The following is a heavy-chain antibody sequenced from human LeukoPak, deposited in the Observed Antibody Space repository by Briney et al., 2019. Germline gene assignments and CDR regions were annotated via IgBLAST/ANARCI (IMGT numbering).Heavy chain of an antibody. V-gene: IGHV3-30*18. D-gene: IGHD1-26*01. CDR2: VSAGGTTV. CDR1: GFTFSGYG. CDR3: TKEAASGSLYSFDY. J-gene: IGHJ4*02. Sequence: GGSLSLSCAASGFTFSGYGVHWVRQAPGKGLEWVAVVSAGGTTVYYAESVRGRFTISRDNSKDTVYLQMNSLRVEDTAVFYCTKEAASGSLYSFDYWGQGTLVTVS.